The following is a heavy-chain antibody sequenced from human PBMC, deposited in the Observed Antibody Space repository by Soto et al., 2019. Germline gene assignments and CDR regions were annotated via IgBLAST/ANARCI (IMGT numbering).Heavy chain of an antibody. J-gene: IGHJ4*02. CDR3: VRDTVAASYCFDY. Sequence: RVWCGASGFNFVGLGVHRVRQAPGKGLVWVSRINSDGSTTAYADSVKGRFTISRDNAKNTLYLQMSSLRAEDTALYYCVRDTVAASYCFDYWGLGTLVTVSS. D-gene: IGHD4-17*01. CDR2: INSDGSTT. V-gene: IGHV3-74*01. CDR1: GFNFVGLG.